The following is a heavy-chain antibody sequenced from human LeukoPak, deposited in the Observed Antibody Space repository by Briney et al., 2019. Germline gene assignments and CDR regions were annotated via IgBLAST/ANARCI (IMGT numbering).Heavy chain of an antibody. D-gene: IGHD3-22*01. CDR2: ISAYNGNT. V-gene: IGHV1-18*01. Sequence: GASVKVSCKASGYTFTSYGISWVRQAPGQGLEWMRWISAYNGNTNYAQKLQGRVTMTTDTSTSTAYMELRSLRSDDTAVYYCARTYYYDSSGYYYLDLDYWGQGTLVTVSS. CDR3: ARTYYYDSSGYYYLDLDY. CDR1: GYTFTSYG. J-gene: IGHJ4*02.